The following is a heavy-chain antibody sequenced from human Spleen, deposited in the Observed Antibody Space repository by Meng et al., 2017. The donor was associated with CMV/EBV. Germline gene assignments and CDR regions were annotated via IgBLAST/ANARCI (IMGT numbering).Heavy chain of an antibody. V-gene: IGHV4-4*02. J-gene: IGHJ4*02. CDR1: GGSISTTNW. D-gene: IGHD5-24*01. CDR3: ARRGDGYKNPLPFDY. Sequence: SETLSLTCAVSGGSISTTNWWSWVRQPPGKGLEWIGEIYHSGSTNYNPSLKSRVTISVDKSKNQFSLKLSPVTAADTAVYYCARRGDGYKNPLPFDYWGQGTLVTVSS. CDR2: IYHSGST.